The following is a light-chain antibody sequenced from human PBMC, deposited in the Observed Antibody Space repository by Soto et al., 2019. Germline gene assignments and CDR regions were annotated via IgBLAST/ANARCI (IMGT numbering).Light chain of an antibody. CDR1: QSISSW. V-gene: IGKV1-5*03. CDR3: QQDYTYPCT. Sequence: DIQMTQSPSTLSASVGDRVTITCRASQSISSWLAWYQQRPGKAPKLLIYKASNLESGVPSRFSGSGSGTELTLTISSLHPEDFATYYCQQDYTYPCTFGPGNKV. CDR2: KAS. J-gene: IGKJ1*01.